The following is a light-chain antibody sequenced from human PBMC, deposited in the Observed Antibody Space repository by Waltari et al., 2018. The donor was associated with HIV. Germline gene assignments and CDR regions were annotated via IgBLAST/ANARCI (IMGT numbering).Light chain of an antibody. CDR2: NTD. V-gene: IGLV8-61*01. CDR3: VLYVRSGRA. CDR1: SASVSTSFF. J-gene: IGLJ2*01. Sequence: VVTQEPSLSVSPGKSITLSCGLSSASVSTSFFPRWYQLTPGQPPRGLLHNTDVRSSGVPVQVTGSIVGNKAARTIAGAQAEDFSVYYCVLYVRSGRAFDGGTKQNVL.